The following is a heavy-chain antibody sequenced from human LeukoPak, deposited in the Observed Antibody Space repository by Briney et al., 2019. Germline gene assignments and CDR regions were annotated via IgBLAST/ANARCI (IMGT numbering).Heavy chain of an antibody. J-gene: IGHJ2*01. CDR3: AASPGTYWCLDL. CDR1: GFTFTSSA. Sequence: SVKVSCKASGFTFTSSAVQWVRQARGQRLEWIGWIVVGSGNTNYAQKFQERVTITRDMSTSTAYMELSSLRSEDTAVYYCAASPGTYWCLDLWGRGTLVTVSS. V-gene: IGHV1-58*01. CDR2: IVVGSGNT.